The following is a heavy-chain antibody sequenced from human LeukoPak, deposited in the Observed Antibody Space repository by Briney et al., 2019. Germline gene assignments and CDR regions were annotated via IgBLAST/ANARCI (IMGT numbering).Heavy chain of an antibody. J-gene: IGHJ6*02. CDR2: ISGSGGST. CDR3: AKTPAGGRFLEWLPLAYYYYGMDV. Sequence: GGSLRLSCAASGFTFSSYAMSWVRQAPGKGLGWVSAISGSGGSTYYADSVKGRLTISRDNSKNTLYLQMNSLRAEDTAVYYCAKTPAGGRFLEWLPLAYYYYGMDVWGQGTTVTVSS. D-gene: IGHD3-3*01. CDR1: GFTFSSYA. V-gene: IGHV3-23*01.